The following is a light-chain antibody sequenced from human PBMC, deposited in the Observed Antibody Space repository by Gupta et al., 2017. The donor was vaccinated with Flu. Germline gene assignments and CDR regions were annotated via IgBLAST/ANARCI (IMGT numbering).Light chain of an antibody. CDR1: QSISTW. CDR2: KAS. CDR3: QQYSNYPWT. Sequence: DTQMTQSPSTLPASVGDRSTITCRASQSISTWLAWYQQRPGKAPNLLIYKASSLEGGVPSKFSGSGSGTEFTLTISGLQPDDFATYYCQQYSNYPWTFGQGTKVEIK. V-gene: IGKV1-5*03. J-gene: IGKJ1*01.